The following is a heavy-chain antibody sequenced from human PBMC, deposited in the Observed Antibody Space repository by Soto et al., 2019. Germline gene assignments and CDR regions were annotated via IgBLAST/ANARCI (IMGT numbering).Heavy chain of an antibody. CDR3: ARDDFWGGYYSRFGMDV. V-gene: IGHV3-21*01. Sequence: GGSLRLSCAASGFTFSSYSMNWVRQAPGKGLEWVSSISSSSSYIYYADSVKGRFTISRDNAKNSLYLQMNSLRAEDTAVYYCARDDFWGGYYSRFGMDVWGQGTTVTVSS. J-gene: IGHJ6*02. CDR2: ISSSSSYI. D-gene: IGHD3-3*01. CDR1: GFTFSSYS.